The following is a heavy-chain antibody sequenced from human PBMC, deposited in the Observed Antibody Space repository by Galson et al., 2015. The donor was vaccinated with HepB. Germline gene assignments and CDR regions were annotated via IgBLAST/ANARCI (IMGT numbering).Heavy chain of an antibody. D-gene: IGHD1-26*01. Sequence: ETLSLTCAVSGGSISSRNWWIWVRQSPGKGLEWIGEIYHSGSTNYNPSLKSRVTISVDKSENKFSLKLSSVTAADTAVYYCARGPVSGSYYQYYYMDVWGTGTTVTVSS. CDR1: GGSISSRNW. V-gene: IGHV4-4*02. CDR2: IYHSGST. CDR3: ARGPVSGSYYQYYYMDV. J-gene: IGHJ6*03.